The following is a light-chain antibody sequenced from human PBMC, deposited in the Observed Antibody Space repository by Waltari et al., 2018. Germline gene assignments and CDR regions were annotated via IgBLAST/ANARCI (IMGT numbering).Light chain of an antibody. CDR3: QQTSSWPLT. V-gene: IGKV3-11*01. Sequence: EIVFTQSPATLSLSPGQRATLSCWASQSVSINLGWYQQKLGQPPRILIYDASNRATGIPARFSASGSGTDFTLTISSLEPEDFAVYFCQQTSSWPLTFGGGTKVESK. CDR2: DAS. CDR1: QSVSIN. J-gene: IGKJ4*01.